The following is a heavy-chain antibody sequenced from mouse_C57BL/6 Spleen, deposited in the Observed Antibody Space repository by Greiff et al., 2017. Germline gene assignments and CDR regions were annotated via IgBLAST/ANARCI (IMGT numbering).Heavy chain of an antibody. Sequence: EVKVVESGPELVKPGASVKISCKASGYSFTDYNMNWVKQSNGKSLEWIGVINPNYGTTSYNQKFKGKATLTVDQSSSTAYMQLNSLTSEDSAVYYCARWEYYGSSRYFDVWGTGTTVTVSS. D-gene: IGHD1-1*01. V-gene: IGHV1-39*01. CDR3: ARWEYYGSSRYFDV. CDR1: GYSFTDYN. CDR2: INPNYGTT. J-gene: IGHJ1*03.